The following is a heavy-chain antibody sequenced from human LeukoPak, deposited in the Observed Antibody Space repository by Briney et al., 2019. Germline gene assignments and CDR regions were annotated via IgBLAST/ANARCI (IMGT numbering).Heavy chain of an antibody. Sequence: SETLSLTCTVSGGSFSSYYWNWIRQPPGKGLEWMGYIYYSGSTNCNPSLKSRVTISVDTSKNQFSLKLSSVTAADTAVYYCARVQTPSGSGSYSFDYWGQGTLVTVSS. CDR3: ARVQTPSGSGSYSFDY. D-gene: IGHD3-10*01. CDR2: IYYSGST. J-gene: IGHJ4*02. CDR1: GGSFSSYY. V-gene: IGHV4-59*01.